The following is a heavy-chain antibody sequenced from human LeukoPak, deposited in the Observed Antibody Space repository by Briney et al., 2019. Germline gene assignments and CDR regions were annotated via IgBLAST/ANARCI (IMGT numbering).Heavy chain of an antibody. D-gene: IGHD6-19*01. CDR3: ARDMAAVAHFDY. V-gene: IGHV1-18*01. J-gene: IGHJ4*02. CDR2: ISAYNGNT. Sequence: ASVKVSCKASGYTFTSYGISWVRQAPGQGLEWMGWISAYNGNTNYAQKLQGRVTMTRDTSTSTVYMELSSLRSEDTAVYYCARDMAAVAHFDYWGQGTLVTVSS. CDR1: GYTFTSYG.